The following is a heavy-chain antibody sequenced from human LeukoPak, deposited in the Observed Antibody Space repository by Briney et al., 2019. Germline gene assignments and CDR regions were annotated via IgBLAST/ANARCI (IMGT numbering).Heavy chain of an antibody. J-gene: IGHJ4*02. CDR2: IKQDGGEK. V-gene: IGHV3-7*01. Sequence: GGSLRLSCAASGFTFSAYWMTWARQAPGKGLEWVANIKQDGGEKYYVDSVKGRFTISRDNANLYLQMNSLRAEDTAVYYCARAYSGNYRAGDFWGQGTLVTVSS. CDR3: ARAYSGNYRAGDF. CDR1: GFTFSAYW. D-gene: IGHD1-26*01.